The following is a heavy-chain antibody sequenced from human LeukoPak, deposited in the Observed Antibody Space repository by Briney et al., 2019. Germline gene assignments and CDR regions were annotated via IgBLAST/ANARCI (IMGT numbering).Heavy chain of an antibody. CDR2: IYYSGST. D-gene: IGHD6-13*01. V-gene: IGHV4-59*08. J-gene: IGHJ4*02. CDR1: GGSISSYY. Sequence: PSETLSLTCTVSGGSISSYYWSWIRQPPGKGLEWIGYIYYSGSTNYNPSLKSRVTISVDTSKNQFSLKLSSVTAADTAVYYCARLESAYSSSWYLGSTYFDYWGRGTLVTVSS. CDR3: ARLESAYSSSWYLGSTYFDY.